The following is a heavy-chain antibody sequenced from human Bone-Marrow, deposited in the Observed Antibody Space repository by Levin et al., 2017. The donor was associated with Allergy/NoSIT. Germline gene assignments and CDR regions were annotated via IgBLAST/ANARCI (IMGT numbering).Heavy chain of an antibody. Sequence: RSGGSLRLSCAASGFTHSGFTFKSAWMSWVRQAPGKGLEWVGRIKSNIDGGTAVYAAAVKGRLTISRDDSKNTLYLHMNSLKTEDTAIYYCTTGSSGGEDYWGQGTLVTVSS. CDR2: IKSNIDGGTA. V-gene: IGHV3-15*01. J-gene: IGHJ4*02. CDR1: GFTHSGFTFKSAW. D-gene: IGHD3-16*01. CDR3: TTGSSGGEDY.